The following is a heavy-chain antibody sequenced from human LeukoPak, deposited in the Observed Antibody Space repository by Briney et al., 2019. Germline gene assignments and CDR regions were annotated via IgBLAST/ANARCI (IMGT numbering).Heavy chain of an antibody. D-gene: IGHD2-15*01. J-gene: IGHJ4*02. CDR2: MNPNSGNT. V-gene: IGHV1-8*01. Sequence: AAVKVSCKASGYTFTSYDINWVRQATGQGLEWMGWMNPNSGNTGYAQKFQGRVTMTRNTSISTAYMELSRLRSEDQAVYYCARAGGYCARISCPYYFDYWGQGSLVAVSS. CDR1: GYTFTSYD. CDR3: ARAGGYCARISCPYYFDY.